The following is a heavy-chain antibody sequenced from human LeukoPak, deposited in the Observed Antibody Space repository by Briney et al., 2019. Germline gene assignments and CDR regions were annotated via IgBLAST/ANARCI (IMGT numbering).Heavy chain of an antibody. J-gene: IGHJ4*02. D-gene: IGHD1-26*01. V-gene: IGHV3-15*01. Sequence: GGSLRLSCAASGFTFDDYTMHWVRQAPGKGLEWVGRIKAKAHGGTIEYAAPVKGRFTISRDDSKNTLYLQMNSLKTEDTAVYYCTTDGVGVEGATYDNWGQGTLVSVSS. CDR2: IKAKAHGGTI. CDR3: TTDGVGVEGATYDN. CDR1: GFTFDDYT.